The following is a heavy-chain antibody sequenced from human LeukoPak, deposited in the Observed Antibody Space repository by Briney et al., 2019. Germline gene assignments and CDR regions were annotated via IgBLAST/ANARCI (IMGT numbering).Heavy chain of an antibody. CDR3: ARTRGHDVFDI. Sequence: ASVKVSCKASGYTFTGYYMRWVRQAPGQGLEWMGWITPNSGGTNYAQKFQGRVTMTRDTSISTTYMELSRLRSDDTAVYFCARTRGHDVFDIWGQGTMVTVSS. J-gene: IGHJ3*02. CDR2: ITPNSGGT. V-gene: IGHV1-2*02. CDR1: GYTFTGYY.